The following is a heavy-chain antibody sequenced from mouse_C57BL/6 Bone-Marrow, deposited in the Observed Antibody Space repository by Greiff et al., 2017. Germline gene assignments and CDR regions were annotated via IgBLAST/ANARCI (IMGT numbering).Heavy chain of an antibody. J-gene: IGHJ4*01. Sequence: VQLQQSGAELVKPGASVKLSCKASGYTFTEYTIHWVKQRSGQGLEWIGWFYPGSGSIKYNEKFKDKATLTADKSYSTVYMELSRLTSEDSAVYFCARQAKGSSNLRGAMDYWGQGTSVTVSS. CDR2: FYPGSGSI. V-gene: IGHV1-62-2*01. D-gene: IGHD4-1*01. CDR3: ARQAKGSSNLRGAMDY. CDR1: GYTFTEYT.